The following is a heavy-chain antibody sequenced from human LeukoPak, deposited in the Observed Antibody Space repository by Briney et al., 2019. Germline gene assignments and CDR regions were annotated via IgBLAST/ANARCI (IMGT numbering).Heavy chain of an antibody. D-gene: IGHD3-22*01. CDR2: INPSGGST. CDR1: GYTFTSYY. J-gene: IGHJ3*01. Sequence: GASVKVSCKASGYTFTSYYMHWVRQAPGQGLEWMGIINPSGGSTSYAQKFQGRVTMTRDTSTSTVYMELSSLRSEDTAVYYCTKDLNMILVPDAFDLWGQGTLVTVSS. V-gene: IGHV1-46*01. CDR3: TKDLNMILVPDAFDL.